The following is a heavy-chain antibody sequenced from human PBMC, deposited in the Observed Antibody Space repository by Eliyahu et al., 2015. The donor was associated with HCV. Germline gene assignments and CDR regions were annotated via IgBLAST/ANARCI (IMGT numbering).Heavy chain of an antibody. CDR2: ITASGYDT. V-gene: IGHV3-23*01. J-gene: IGHJ5*02. CDR1: GFPFSVDA. CDR3: ANGRRWLDP. Sequence: EVQLLESGGDLVQPGGSLRLSCAASGFPFSVDAMSWARQAPGKGLEWISTITASGYDTFYADSVKGRFSISRENSKNMLYLEMNNLRVDDTAIYYCANGRRWLDPWGRGTLVTVSS.